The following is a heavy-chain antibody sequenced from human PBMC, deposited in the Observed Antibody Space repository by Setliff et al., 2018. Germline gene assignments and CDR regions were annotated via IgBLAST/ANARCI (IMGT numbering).Heavy chain of an antibody. J-gene: IGHJ6*02. CDR1: GYTFTCYG. Sequence: ASVKVSCKASGYTFTCYGISWVRQAPGQGLEWMGWISAYNGNTDYAQKLQGRVTMTTDTSTSTAYMELRSLRSDDTAVYYCARDLYSSGWYGIDYYYYYGMDVWGQGTTVTVSS. CDR2: ISAYNGNT. CDR3: ARDLYSSGWYGIDYYYYYGMDV. D-gene: IGHD6-19*01. V-gene: IGHV1-18*01.